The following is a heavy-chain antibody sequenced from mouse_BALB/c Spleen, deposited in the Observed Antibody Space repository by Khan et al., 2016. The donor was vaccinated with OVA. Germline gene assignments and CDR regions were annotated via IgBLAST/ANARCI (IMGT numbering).Heavy chain of an antibody. V-gene: IGHV3-2*02. Sequence: EVQLQESGPGLVKPSQSLSLTCTVTGYSITSGYAWNWIRQFPGNKLEWMGYISYSGVTSYTPSLKSRISITRETSKNQFFLQLTSVTTEDTATYYCARGNYYGYYFDYWGQGTTLTVSS. J-gene: IGHJ2*01. CDR1: GYSITSGYA. D-gene: IGHD1-1*01. CDR3: ARGNYYGYYFDY. CDR2: ISYSGVT.